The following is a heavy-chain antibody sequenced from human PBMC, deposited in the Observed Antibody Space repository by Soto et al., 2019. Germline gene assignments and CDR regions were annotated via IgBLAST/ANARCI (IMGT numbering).Heavy chain of an antibody. CDR2: IDPSDSYT. CDR3: ARWGAYYYDSSGPFDY. J-gene: IGHJ4*02. D-gene: IGHD3-22*01. V-gene: IGHV5-10-1*01. CDR1: GYSFTNYW. Sequence: PGESLKISCKGSGYSFTNYWITWVRQMTGKGLEWMGTIDPSDSYTNYGPSFQGHVTISADKSINTAYLQWSSLKASDTAMYYCARWGAYYYDSSGPFDYWGQGTLVTVSS.